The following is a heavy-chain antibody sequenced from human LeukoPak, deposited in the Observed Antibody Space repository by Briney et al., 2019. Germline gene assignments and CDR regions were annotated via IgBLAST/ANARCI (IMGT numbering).Heavy chain of an antibody. CDR3: ARDIRTKLSRYFDWLLY. J-gene: IGHJ4*02. CDR1: GFTFSNYA. V-gene: IGHV3-30*04. Sequence: GGSLRLSCAASGFTFSNYAMHWVRQAPGKGLDWVAVISYDGSNKYYADSVKGRFTISRDNSKNTLYLQMNSLRAEDTGLYYCARDIRTKLSRYFDWLLYWGQGTLVTVPS. D-gene: IGHD3-9*01. CDR2: ISYDGSNK.